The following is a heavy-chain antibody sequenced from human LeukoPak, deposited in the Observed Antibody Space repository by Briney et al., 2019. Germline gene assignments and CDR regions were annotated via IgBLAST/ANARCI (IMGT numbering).Heavy chain of an antibody. D-gene: IGHD2-21*02. CDR3: AKGPVTAVPYYFDY. CDR2: ISYDGSNK. CDR1: GFTFSSYG. V-gene: IGHV3-30*18. Sequence: PGGSLRLSCAASGFTFSSYGMHWVGQAPGKGLEWVAVISYDGSNKYYADSVKGRFTTSRDNSKNTLYLQMNSLRAEDTAVYYCAKGPVTAVPYYFDYWGQVTLVTVSS. J-gene: IGHJ4*02.